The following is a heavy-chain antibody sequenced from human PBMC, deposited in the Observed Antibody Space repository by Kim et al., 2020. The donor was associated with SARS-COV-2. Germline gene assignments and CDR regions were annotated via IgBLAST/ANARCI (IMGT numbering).Heavy chain of an antibody. V-gene: IGHV3-11*04. J-gene: IGHJ6*02. CDR3: ARDYIVVVVAAAWNGMDV. Sequence: KGRFTQSRDTAKNSLYLQMNSLRAEDTAVYYCARDYIVVVVAAAWNGMDVWGQGTTVTVSS. D-gene: IGHD2-15*01.